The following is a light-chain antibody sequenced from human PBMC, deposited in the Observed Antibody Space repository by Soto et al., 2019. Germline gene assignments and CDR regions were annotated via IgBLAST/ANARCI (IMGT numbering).Light chain of an antibody. Sequence: ENVLTQSPDTLSLSPGEGATLSCRASQTVSSNYLAWYQHRPGQAHKLIIHGASYTAPGIPDRFSGSGSGADFTLTISRLEPEDFAVYFCQHYGNSLWTFGQGTKVEIK. J-gene: IGKJ1*01. CDR2: GAS. CDR1: QTVSSNY. CDR3: QHYGNSLWT. V-gene: IGKV3-20*01.